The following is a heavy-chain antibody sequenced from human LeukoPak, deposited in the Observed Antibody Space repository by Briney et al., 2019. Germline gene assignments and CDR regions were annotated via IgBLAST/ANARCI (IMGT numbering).Heavy chain of an antibody. J-gene: IGHJ3*02. CDR3: ARGDYYDLGDAFDI. Sequence: ASVKVSCKASGYTFTSYDINWVRQATGQGREWMGWMNPNSGNTGYAQKFQGRVTMTRNTSISTAYMELSSLRSEDTAVYYCARGDYYDLGDAFDIWGQGTMVTVSS. CDR2: MNPNSGNT. CDR1: GYTFTSYD. D-gene: IGHD3-3*01. V-gene: IGHV1-8*01.